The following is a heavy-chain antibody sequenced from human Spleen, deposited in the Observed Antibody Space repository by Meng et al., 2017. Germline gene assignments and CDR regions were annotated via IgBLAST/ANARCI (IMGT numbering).Heavy chain of an antibody. CDR2: INHSGST. CDR1: GGSFSDYY. D-gene: IGHD4-11*01. Sequence: QVPLQLWGAGLLKPAETLSLTCVVSGGSFSDYYWSWIRQSPGKGLEWIGEINHSGSTNYNPSLESRATISVDTSQNNLSLKLSSVTAADSAVYYCARGPTTMAHDFDYWGQGTLVTVSS. V-gene: IGHV4-34*02. J-gene: IGHJ4*02. CDR3: ARGPTTMAHDFDY.